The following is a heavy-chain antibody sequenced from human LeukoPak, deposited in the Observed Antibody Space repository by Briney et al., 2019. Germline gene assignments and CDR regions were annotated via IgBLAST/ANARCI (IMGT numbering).Heavy chain of an antibody. Sequence: GGSLRLSCAASGFTFNIYWMTWVRQAPGKGLEWVANIKQDGSEKYYVDSVKGRFTISRDNAKNSLYLQMNSLSAEDTAVYYCARDWGGSPGVFDYWGQGTLVTVSS. V-gene: IGHV3-7*01. D-gene: IGHD3-16*01. J-gene: IGHJ4*02. CDR2: IKQDGSEK. CDR1: GFTFNIYW. CDR3: ARDWGGSPGVFDY.